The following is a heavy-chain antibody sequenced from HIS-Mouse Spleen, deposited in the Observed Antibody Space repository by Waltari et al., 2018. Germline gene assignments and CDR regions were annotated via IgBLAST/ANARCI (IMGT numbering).Heavy chain of an antibody. D-gene: IGHD6-19*01. CDR2: ISYDGSNK. CDR3: AKASSGWLDY. J-gene: IGHJ4*02. CDR1: GFTFSSYG. V-gene: IGHV3-30*18. Sequence: QVQLVESGGGVVQPGRSLRLSCAASGFTFSSYGMHWVRQAPGKGLEWGAVISYDGSNKYYADSVKGRFTISRDNSKNTLYLQMNSLRAEDTAVYYCAKASSGWLDYWGQGTPVTVSS.